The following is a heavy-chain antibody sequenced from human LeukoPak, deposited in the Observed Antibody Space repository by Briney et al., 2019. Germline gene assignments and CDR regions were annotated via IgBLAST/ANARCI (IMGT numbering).Heavy chain of an antibody. CDR3: ARGRAIGFWYYYYYGMDV. CDR2: MNPNSGNT. V-gene: IGHV1-8*01. CDR1: GYTFTSYD. D-gene: IGHD2-15*01. J-gene: IGHJ6*02. Sequence: GASVEVSCKASGYTFTSYDINWVRQAPGQGLEWMGWMNPNSGNTGYAQKFQGRVTMTRNTSISTAYMELSSLRSEDTAVHYCARGRAIGFWYYYYYGMDVWGQGTTVTVSS.